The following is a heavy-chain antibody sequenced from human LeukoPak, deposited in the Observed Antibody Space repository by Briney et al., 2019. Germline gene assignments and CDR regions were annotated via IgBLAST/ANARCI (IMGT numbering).Heavy chain of an antibody. Sequence: GGSLRLSCAASGFSFSSYAMSWVRQAPGKGLEWVSGISASGGSTYYADSVKGRFTISRDNSQHTLYLHMNTLTAEDTAFYYCARGGRGSSSSWELGYWGQGTLVPVSS. V-gene: IGHV3-23*01. CDR2: ISASGGST. D-gene: IGHD6-13*01. CDR3: ARGGRGSSSSWELGY. CDR1: GFSFSSYA. J-gene: IGHJ4*02.